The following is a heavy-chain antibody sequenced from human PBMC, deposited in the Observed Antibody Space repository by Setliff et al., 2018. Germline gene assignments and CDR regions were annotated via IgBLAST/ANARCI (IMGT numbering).Heavy chain of an antibody. V-gene: IGHV3-53*01. Sequence: ETLSLTCAVSGGSISSSNWWSWVRQAPGKGLEWVSIIYSGGYTNYADSVKGRFTISRDNSKNTLYLQMNSLRAEDTAVYYCARDVQGGGYPDYWGQGTLVTVSS. J-gene: IGHJ4*02. CDR3: ARDVQGGGYPDY. D-gene: IGHD3-22*01. CDR1: GGSISSSNW. CDR2: IYSGGYT.